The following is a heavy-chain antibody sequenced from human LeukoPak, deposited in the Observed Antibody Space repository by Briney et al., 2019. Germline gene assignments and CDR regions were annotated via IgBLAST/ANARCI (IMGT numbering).Heavy chain of an antibody. J-gene: IGHJ2*01. CDR1: GFTVSSSY. CDR3: ARDRSSRDRYFDP. Sequence: GGSLRLSCAASGFTVSSSYMTWVRQAPGKGLEWVSVINNGGSTYYADSVKGRFTLSRDNSRNTLHLQMNSLRAEDTAVYYCARDRSSRDRYFDPWGRGTLVTVSS. D-gene: IGHD2-21*01. V-gene: IGHV3-66*01. CDR2: INNGGST.